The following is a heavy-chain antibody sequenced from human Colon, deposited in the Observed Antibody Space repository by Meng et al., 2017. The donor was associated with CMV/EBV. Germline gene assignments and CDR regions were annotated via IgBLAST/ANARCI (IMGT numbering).Heavy chain of an antibody. CDR1: DFTLNTYA. CDR3: AKDVPDAILGMQITYVQDGLEV. J-gene: IGHJ6*02. D-gene: IGHD3-3*01. CDR2: ISGSGGRT. V-gene: IGHV3-23*01. Sequence: GESLKISCTASDFTLNTYAMSWVRQAPGKGLEWVSVISGSGGRTYYTDSVKGRFTISRDNSKNTVYLQMNSLRAEDTATYYGAKDVPDAILGMQITYVQDGLEVWGQGTTVTVSS.